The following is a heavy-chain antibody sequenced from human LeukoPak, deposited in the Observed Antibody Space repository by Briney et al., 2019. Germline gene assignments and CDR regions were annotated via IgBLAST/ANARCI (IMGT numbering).Heavy chain of an antibody. CDR1: GFTFRGYD. J-gene: IGHJ6*02. D-gene: IGHD3-10*01. CDR2: VGTAGDT. V-gene: IGHV3-13*01. Sequence: GGSLRLSCAASGFTFRGYDMHWVRQAMGKGLEWVSGVGTAGDTYYPGSVKGRFTISRENAKNSLYLQMNSLRAGDTAVYYCVRYGYGSGRYAFGLDVWGQGTTVTVSS. CDR3: VRYGYGSGRYAFGLDV.